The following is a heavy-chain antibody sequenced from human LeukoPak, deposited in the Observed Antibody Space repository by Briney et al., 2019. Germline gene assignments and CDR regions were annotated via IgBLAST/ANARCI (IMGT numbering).Heavy chain of an antibody. J-gene: IGHJ1*01. CDR2: INHSGST. CDR1: GGSFSGYY. Sequence: SETLSLTCAVYGGSFSGYYWSWIRQPPGKGLEWIGEINHSGSTNYNPSLKSRVTISVDTSKNQFSLKLCSVTAADTAVYYCAIRARRWELPRGGYFQHWGQGTLVTVSS. V-gene: IGHV4-34*01. D-gene: IGHD1-26*01. CDR3: AIRARRWELPRGGYFQH.